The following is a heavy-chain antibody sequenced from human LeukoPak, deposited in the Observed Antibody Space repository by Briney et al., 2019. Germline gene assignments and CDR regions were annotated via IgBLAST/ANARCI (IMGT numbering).Heavy chain of an antibody. CDR3: ARVGPSSDIVVVPAAISRGDWFDP. D-gene: IGHD2-2*02. Sequence: ASVKVSCKASGYTFTGYMHWVRQAPGQGLEWMGWINPNSGGTNYAQKLQGRVTMTTDTSTSTAYMELRSLRSDDTAVYYCARVGPSSDIVVVPAAISRGDWFDPWGQGTLVTVSS. CDR2: INPNSGGT. CDR1: GYTFTGY. V-gene: IGHV1-2*02. J-gene: IGHJ5*02.